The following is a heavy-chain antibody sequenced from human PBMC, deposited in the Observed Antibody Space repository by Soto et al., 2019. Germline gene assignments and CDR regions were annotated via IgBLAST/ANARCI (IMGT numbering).Heavy chain of an antibody. Sequence: QVQLQQSGPGLVKPSQTLSLTCAISGDSVSSNSAAWNWIRQSPSRGLEWLGRTYYRSKWYNDYAVSWKSRITISPYTSKNQYSLQRNSVTPEYTAVYYCARGIEWRGDILSSPPHQSTYYFDYWGQGTLVTVSS. CDR3: ARGIEWRGDILSSPPHQSTYYFDY. CDR1: GDSVSSNSAA. V-gene: IGHV6-1*01. CDR2: TYYRSKWYN. J-gene: IGHJ4*02. D-gene: IGHD3-9*01.